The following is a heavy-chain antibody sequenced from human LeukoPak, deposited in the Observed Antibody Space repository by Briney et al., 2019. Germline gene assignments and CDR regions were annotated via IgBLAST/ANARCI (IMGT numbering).Heavy chain of an antibody. CDR1: GYIFTAYA. V-gene: IGHV1-3*01. Sequence: ASVKVSCKSSGYIFTAYAIHWVRQAPGPGLEWMGWINAGNGITKYSQKFQGRVTITRDTSATTVYMELSSLRSEDTALYYCARDFGSSSGYYWFDPGGQGTLVTVSS. CDR2: INAGNGIT. CDR3: ARDFGSSSGYYWFDP. D-gene: IGHD6-19*01. J-gene: IGHJ5*02.